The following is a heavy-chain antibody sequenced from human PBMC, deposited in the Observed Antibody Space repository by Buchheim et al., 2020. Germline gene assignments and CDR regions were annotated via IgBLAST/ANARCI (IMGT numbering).Heavy chain of an antibody. J-gene: IGHJ4*02. Sequence: EVQLVESGGGLVQPGGSLRLSCVASGFTFSSYWMSWVRQAPGKGLQWVANIKQDGSYKNYVESVKGRFTISRDNAKKSLYLQMNSLRAEDTAVYYCARGYYDSSGSQYYFDYWGQGT. CDR1: GFTFSSYW. V-gene: IGHV3-7*01. CDR3: ARGYYDSSGSQYYFDY. CDR2: IKQDGSYK. D-gene: IGHD3-22*01.